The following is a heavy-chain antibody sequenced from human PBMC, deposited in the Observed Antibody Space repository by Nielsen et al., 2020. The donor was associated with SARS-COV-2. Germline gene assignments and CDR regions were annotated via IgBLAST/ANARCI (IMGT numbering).Heavy chain of an antibody. Sequence: GESLKISCAASGFPFMRCAMSWVRQAPGKGLEWVSSIGAIDGSTNYAESLRGRFTISRDNSKNTLYLQINSLRAEDTAMYYCAKNPSRRDYGADYWGQGTLVTVSS. J-gene: IGHJ4*02. CDR2: IGAIDGST. CDR3: AKNPSRRDYGADY. D-gene: IGHD4-17*01. CDR1: GFPFMRCA. V-gene: IGHV3-23*01.